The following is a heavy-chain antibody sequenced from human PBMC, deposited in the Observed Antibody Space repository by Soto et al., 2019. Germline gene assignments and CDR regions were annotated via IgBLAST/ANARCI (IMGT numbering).Heavy chain of an antibody. Sequence: LRLSFVASGFTFNKYAMTWVRQAPGKGLEWVSSISGSSSTTYYADSVKGRFTISRDNSKNTVYLHMNSLRTEDTAVYYCAPTRYDYGDDAVGYWGQGTLVTAPQ. CDR1: GFTFNKYA. CDR3: APTRYDYGDDAVGY. V-gene: IGHV3-23*01. D-gene: IGHD4-17*01. J-gene: IGHJ4*01. CDR2: ISGSSSTT.